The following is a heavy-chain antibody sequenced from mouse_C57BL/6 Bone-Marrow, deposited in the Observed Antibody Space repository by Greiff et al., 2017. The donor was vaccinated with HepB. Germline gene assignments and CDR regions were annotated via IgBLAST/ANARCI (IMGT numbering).Heavy chain of an antibody. Sequence: EVQLQQSGPELVKPGASVKISCKASGYTFTDYYMNWVKQSHGKSLEWIGDINPNNGGTSYNQKFKGKATLTVDKSSSTAYMELRNLTSEDSAVYYCAREGDYDWFAYWGQGTLVTVSA. D-gene: IGHD2-4*01. CDR3: AREGDYDWFAY. V-gene: IGHV1-26*01. CDR1: GYTFTDYY. CDR2: INPNNGGT. J-gene: IGHJ3*01.